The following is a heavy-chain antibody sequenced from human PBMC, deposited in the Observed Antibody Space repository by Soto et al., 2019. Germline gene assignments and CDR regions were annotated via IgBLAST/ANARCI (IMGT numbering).Heavy chain of an antibody. D-gene: IGHD3-16*01. J-gene: IGHJ4*02. CDR3: ARRTWGAAQGFDY. Sequence: SETLSLTCTVSGGSISSSSYYWGWIRQPPGKGLEWIGSMYYSGSTYYNPSLKSRVTISVDRSKNQFSLKLSSVTAADTTVYYCARRTWGAAQGFDYWGQGTLVTVSS. CDR2: MYYSGST. CDR1: GGSISSSSYY. V-gene: IGHV4-39*01.